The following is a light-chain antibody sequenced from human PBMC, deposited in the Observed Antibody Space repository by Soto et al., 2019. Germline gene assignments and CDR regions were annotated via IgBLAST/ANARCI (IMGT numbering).Light chain of an antibody. Sequence: QSVLTQPPSVSGAPGQRVTISCTGSSSNIGAGFDVHWYHQIAGTAPKLLIYYNNQRPSGVPDRFSGSKSGTSASLAISGLQSEDESDYYCAAWDDTLKRYVFGTGTKLTVL. CDR1: SSNIGAGFD. V-gene: IGLV1-40*01. J-gene: IGLJ1*01. CDR3: AAWDDTLKRYV. CDR2: YNN.